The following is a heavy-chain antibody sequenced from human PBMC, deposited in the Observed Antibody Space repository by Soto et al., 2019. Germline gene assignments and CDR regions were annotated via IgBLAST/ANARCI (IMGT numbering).Heavy chain of an antibody. J-gene: IGHJ6*02. CDR1: GFTFGSHG. CDR3: AKDLRTTISDYGMDV. Sequence: ESGGGLVQPGGSLRLTCVASGFTFGSHGMHWVRQAPDKGLEWVAVISYDETNEHYVDSVKGRFTIPRDNSKSILYLQMNRLRPEDTAVYKCAKDLRTTISDYGMDVWGQGTTVTVSS. CDR2: ISYDETNE. V-gene: IGHV3-30*18.